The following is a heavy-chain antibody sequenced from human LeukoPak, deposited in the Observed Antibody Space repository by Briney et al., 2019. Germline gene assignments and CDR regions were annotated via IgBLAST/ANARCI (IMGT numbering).Heavy chain of an antibody. CDR1: GFTFDDYG. Sequence: GGSLRLSCAASGFTFDDYGMSWVRQAPGKGLEWVSGINWNGGSTGYADSVKGRFTISRDNAKNSLYLQMNSLRAEDTALYYCARNEYSSSWYYFDYWGQGTLVTVSS. CDR2: INWNGGST. CDR3: ARNEYSSSWYYFDY. J-gene: IGHJ4*02. V-gene: IGHV3-20*04. D-gene: IGHD6-13*01.